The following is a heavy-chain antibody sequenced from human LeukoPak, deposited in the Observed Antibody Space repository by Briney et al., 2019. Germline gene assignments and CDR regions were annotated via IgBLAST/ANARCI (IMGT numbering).Heavy chain of an antibody. D-gene: IGHD1-1*01. Sequence: ASVKVSCKASGYTFTGYYMHWVRQAPGQGLEWMGWINPNSGGTNYAQKFQGRVAMTRDTSISTAYMELSRLRSDDTAVYYCASAPGTTGEFDYWGQGTLVTVSS. J-gene: IGHJ4*02. CDR3: ASAPGTTGEFDY. CDR1: GYTFTGYY. CDR2: INPNSGGT. V-gene: IGHV1-2*02.